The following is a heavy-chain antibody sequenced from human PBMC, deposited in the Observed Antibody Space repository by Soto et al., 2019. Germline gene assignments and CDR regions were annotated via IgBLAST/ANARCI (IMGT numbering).Heavy chain of an antibody. Sequence: SETLSLTCAVYGGSFSGYYWSWIRQPPGKGLEWIGEINHSGSTNYNPSLKSRVTISVDTSKNQFSLKLSSVTAADTAVYYCARRSEYSSSWYEGAPYYFDYWGQGTLVTVSS. J-gene: IGHJ4*02. D-gene: IGHD6-13*01. V-gene: IGHV4-34*01. CDR1: GGSFSGYY. CDR2: INHSGST. CDR3: ARRSEYSSSWYEGAPYYFDY.